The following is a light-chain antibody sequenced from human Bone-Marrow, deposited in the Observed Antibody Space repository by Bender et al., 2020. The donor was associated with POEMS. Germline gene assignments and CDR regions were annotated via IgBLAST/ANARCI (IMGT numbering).Light chain of an antibody. J-gene: IGLJ3*02. CDR2: GNN. CDR1: SSNIGAGYH. CDR3: SSWDDSLSGWV. Sequence: QSVLTQPPSASGTPGQRVTISCTGSSSNIGAGYHVHWYQLLPGTSPKLLIYGNNIRPSGVPARFSGSKSGTSASLAISDIQSEDEGDYYCSSWDDSLSGWVFGGGTKLTVL. V-gene: IGLV1-40*01.